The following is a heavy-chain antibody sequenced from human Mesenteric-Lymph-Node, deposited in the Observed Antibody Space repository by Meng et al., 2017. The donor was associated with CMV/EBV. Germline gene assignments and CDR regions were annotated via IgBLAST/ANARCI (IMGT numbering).Heavy chain of an antibody. Sequence: RYIFTWVRQAPGQGLEWMGGIIPMYGTADYGQKLQGRVTITMDESTTTAYMELTSLRSEDTAVYYCAGITFPGVVIRSYYNNAMDVWGQGTMVTVSS. CDR3: AGITFPGVVIRSYYNNAMDV. J-gene: IGHJ6*02. D-gene: IGHD3-3*01. V-gene: IGHV1-69*05. CDR1: RYI. CDR2: IIPMYGTA.